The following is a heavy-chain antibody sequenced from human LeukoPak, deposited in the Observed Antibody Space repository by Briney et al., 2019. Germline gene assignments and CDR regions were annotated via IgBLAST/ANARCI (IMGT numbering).Heavy chain of an antibody. D-gene: IGHD2-21*01. CDR3: VRDVWRRAFNYGVDV. CDR1: GFTFDDYA. Sequence: GRSLRLSCVASGFTFDDYAMHWVRQAPGKGLEWVAGISWYSGNIGYADSVKGRFTISRDNAENTLHLQMNSLRTEDTALYFCVRDVWRRAFNYGVDVWGQGTTVAVAS. J-gene: IGHJ6*02. CDR2: ISWYSGNI. V-gene: IGHV3-9*01.